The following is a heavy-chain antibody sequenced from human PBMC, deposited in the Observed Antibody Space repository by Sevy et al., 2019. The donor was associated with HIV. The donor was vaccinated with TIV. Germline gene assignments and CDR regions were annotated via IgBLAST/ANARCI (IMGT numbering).Heavy chain of an antibody. Sequence: GGYLRLSCAVSGVTVSSNFMSWVRQAPGKGLEWVSVIWLTGTTYYADSVKGRFTISRDNSKNTVYLDMSSLRAADTAVYYCARGKHVSDYYGSFDYWGQGTLVTVSS. D-gene: IGHD3-3*01. V-gene: IGHV3-53*01. J-gene: IGHJ4*02. CDR1: GVTVSSNF. CDR3: ARGKHVSDYYGSFDY. CDR2: IWLTGTT.